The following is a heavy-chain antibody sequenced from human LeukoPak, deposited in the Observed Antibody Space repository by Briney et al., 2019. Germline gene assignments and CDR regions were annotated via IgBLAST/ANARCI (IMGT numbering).Heavy chain of an antibody. J-gene: IGHJ6*03. D-gene: IGHD2-15*01. CDR1: GFSFSSHW. CDR3: ARARVAAKSGYMDV. V-gene: IGHV3-7*01. Sequence: GGSLRLSCAASGFSFSSHWMSWVRQAPGKGLEWVANINQDGSEKNNVDSVKGRFTISRDNPKNTLYLQMGSLRDEDLAVYYCARARVAAKSGYMDVWGTGTTVTISS. CDR2: INQDGSEK.